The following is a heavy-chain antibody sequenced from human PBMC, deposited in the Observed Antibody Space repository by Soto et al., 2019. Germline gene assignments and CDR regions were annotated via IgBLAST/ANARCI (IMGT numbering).Heavy chain of an antibody. D-gene: IGHD5-18*01. J-gene: IGHJ6*02. CDR3: ARDRRIQLWLEFDYYYYGMDV. Sequence: QVQLVQSGAEVKKPGASVKVSCKASGYTFTSYGISWVRQAPGQGLEWMGWISAYNGNTNYAQKLQGRVTMTTDTSTSTAYMELRRLRSDDTAVYYCARDRRIQLWLEFDYYYYGMDVWGQGTTVTVSS. CDR1: GYTFTSYG. V-gene: IGHV1-18*01. CDR2: ISAYNGNT.